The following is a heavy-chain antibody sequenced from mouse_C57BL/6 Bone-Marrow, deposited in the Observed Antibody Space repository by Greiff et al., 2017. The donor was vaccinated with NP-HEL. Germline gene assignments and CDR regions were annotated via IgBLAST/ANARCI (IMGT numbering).Heavy chain of an antibody. CDR2: IYPGSGST. CDR1: GYTFTSYW. V-gene: IGHV1-55*01. D-gene: IGHD2-3*01. J-gene: IGHJ3*01. CDR3: ANMGAMDGYSLAY. Sequence: VQLQQPGAELVKPGASVKMSCKASGYTFTSYWITWVKQRPGQGLEWIGDIYPGSGSTNYNEKFKSKATLTVDTSSSTAYMQLSSLTSEDSAVYYCANMGAMDGYSLAYWGKGLLVTVSA.